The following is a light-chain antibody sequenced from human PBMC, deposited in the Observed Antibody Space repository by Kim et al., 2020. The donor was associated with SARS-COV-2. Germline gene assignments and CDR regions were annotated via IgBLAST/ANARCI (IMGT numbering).Light chain of an antibody. J-gene: IGKJ4*01. Sequence: DIQMTQSPYSLSASVGDRVTITCRASQGIRNELGWYQQKPGKAPKRLIYAASSLQSGVPSRFSGSGSGTEFTLTISSLQPEDFATYYCLQLNSYPLTFYGGTKVDIK. CDR1: QGIRNE. V-gene: IGKV1-17*01. CDR2: AAS. CDR3: LQLNSYPLT.